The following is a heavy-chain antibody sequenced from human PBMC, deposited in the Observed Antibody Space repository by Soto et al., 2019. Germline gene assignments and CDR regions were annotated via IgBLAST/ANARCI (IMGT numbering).Heavy chain of an antibody. D-gene: IGHD2-15*01. V-gene: IGHV1-2*02. CDR3: ASAVVVVAATGSYYYYGIDV. J-gene: IGHJ6*02. CDR1: GYTFTGYY. Sequence: ASVKVSCKASGYTFTGYYMHWVRQAPGQGLEWMGWINPNSGGTNYAQKFQGRVTMTRDTSISTAYMELSRLRSDDTAVYYCASAVVVVAATGSYYYYGIDVWGQGTTVTVSS. CDR2: INPNSGGT.